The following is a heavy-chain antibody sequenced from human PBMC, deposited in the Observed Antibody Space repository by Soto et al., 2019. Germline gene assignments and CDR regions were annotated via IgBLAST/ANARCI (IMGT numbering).Heavy chain of an antibody. CDR1: GGSISSGDYY. Sequence: SETLSLTCTVSGGSISSGDYYWSWIRHPPGKGLEWIGYIYYSGSTYYNPSLKSRVTISVDTSKNQFSLKLSSVTAADTAVYYCARGGHDSSGYYYFSDYWGQGTLVTVSS. J-gene: IGHJ4*02. D-gene: IGHD3-22*01. CDR2: IYYSGST. CDR3: ARGGHDSSGYYYFSDY. V-gene: IGHV4-30-4*01.